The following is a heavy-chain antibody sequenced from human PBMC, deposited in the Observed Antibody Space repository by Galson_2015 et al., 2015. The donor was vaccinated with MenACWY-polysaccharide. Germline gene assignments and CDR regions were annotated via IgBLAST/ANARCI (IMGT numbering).Heavy chain of an antibody. CDR1: GLTFSSYG. J-gene: IGHJ4*02. Sequence: SLRLSCAGSGLTFSSYGMGWVRQAPGKGLEWVSGLSPTTGNTYYADSVRGRFTISRDNSKNTLYLQMDSLRAEDTALYYCAKGDGHNGSGNYYDYWGQGTPVTVSS. V-gene: IGHV3-23*01. CDR2: LSPTTGNT. D-gene: IGHD5-24*01. CDR3: AKGDGHNGSGNYYDY.